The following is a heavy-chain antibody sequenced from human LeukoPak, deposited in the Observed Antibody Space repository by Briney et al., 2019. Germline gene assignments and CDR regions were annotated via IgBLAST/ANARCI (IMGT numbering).Heavy chain of an antibody. V-gene: IGHV3-48*01. CDR1: GFNFSSYS. CDR3: ARSSLLYSFYFMDV. D-gene: IGHD6-13*01. CDR2: ITSSSGTM. J-gene: IGHJ6*03. Sequence: PGGSLRLSCAASGFNFSSYSMNWARQAPGKGLEWFSYITSSSGTMYYADSVKGRFTISRDNAKNSLYLQMNSLRAEDTAVYYCARSSLLYSFYFMDVWGKGTTVTVSS.